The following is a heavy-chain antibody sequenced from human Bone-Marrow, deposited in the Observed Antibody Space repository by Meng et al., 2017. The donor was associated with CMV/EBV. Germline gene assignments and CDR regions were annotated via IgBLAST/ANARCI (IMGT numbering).Heavy chain of an antibody. CDR3: ARGATGTRFDY. D-gene: IGHD1-1*01. CDR2: VNRNGDRT. CDR1: GFTFSSYS. J-gene: IGHJ4*02. V-gene: IGHV3-20*04. Sequence: GGSLRLSCAASGFTFSSYSMNWVRQAPGKGLEWVSGVNRNGDRTDYADSVKGRFTFSRDNAKNSLYLQMNSLRAEDTAFYYCARGATGTRFDYWGQGTLVTVSS.